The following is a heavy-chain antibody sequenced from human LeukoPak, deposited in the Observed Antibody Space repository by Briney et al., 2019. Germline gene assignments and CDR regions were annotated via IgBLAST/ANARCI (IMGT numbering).Heavy chain of an antibody. V-gene: IGHV3-23*01. CDR2: ISGSGGST. D-gene: IGHD3-22*01. CDR1: GFAFSSYA. CDR3: ANSSPSSGYYWPYSYYFDY. Sequence: PGGSLRLSCAASGFAFSSYALSWVRQAPGRGLEWVSAISGSGGSTYYADSVKGRFTISRDNSKNTLYLQMNSLRAEDTAVYYCANSSPSSGYYWPYSYYFDYWGQGTLVTVSS. J-gene: IGHJ4*02.